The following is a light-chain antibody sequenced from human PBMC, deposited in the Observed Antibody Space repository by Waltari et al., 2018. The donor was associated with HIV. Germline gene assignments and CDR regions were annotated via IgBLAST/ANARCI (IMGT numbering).Light chain of an antibody. CDR3: CSYGGDDTLV. CDR1: STNVRSYSL. V-gene: IGLV2-23*01. J-gene: IGLJ3*02. CDR2: DDS. Sequence: QSALTQPASVSGSLGTSITISCTGASTNVRSYSLVSWYQNRPGQAPTLIIYDDSKRPLGISSRFSGSKSGNTASLTISGLQSEDEADYYCCSYGGDDTLVFGGGTKVTAL.